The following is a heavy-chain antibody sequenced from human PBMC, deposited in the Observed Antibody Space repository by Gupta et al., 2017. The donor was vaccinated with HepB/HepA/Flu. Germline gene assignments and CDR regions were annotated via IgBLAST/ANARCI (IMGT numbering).Heavy chain of an antibody. D-gene: IGHD3-22*01. CDR1: GFTFRRYA. J-gene: IGHJ3*02. CDR2: MSGSAVRI. V-gene: IGHV3-23*01. Sequence: EVQLLESGGDLVQPGGSLRLSCAASGFTFRRYAMRWVRQAPGKGLEWVSGMSGSAVRIYYADSVKGRFTSSRDNSKNTLYLQMRSMRAEDTDVYYCAKAPHENYYDTRGYGHAFDIWGQGKMVTFSS. CDR3: AKAPHENYYDTRGYGHAFDI.